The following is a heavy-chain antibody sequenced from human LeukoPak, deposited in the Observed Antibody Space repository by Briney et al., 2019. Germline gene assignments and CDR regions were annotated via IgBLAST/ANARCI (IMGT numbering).Heavy chain of an antibody. CDR2: ISSDSRYI. Sequence: GGSLRLSCAASGFTFSSYAMSWVRQAPGKGLECVSSISSDSRYIYYADSLKGRFTISRDNAKNSLYLQMNSLRAEDTAVYYCATDYAGNSLWYYYGLGVWGQGTTVTVSS. CDR3: ATDYAGNSLWYYYGLGV. V-gene: IGHV3-21*03. CDR1: GFTFSSYA. D-gene: IGHD4-23*01. J-gene: IGHJ6*02.